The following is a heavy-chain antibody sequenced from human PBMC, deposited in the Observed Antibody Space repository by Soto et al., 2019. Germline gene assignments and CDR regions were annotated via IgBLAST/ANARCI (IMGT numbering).Heavy chain of an antibody. V-gene: IGHV1-69*08. CDR1: GGTFSSYT. D-gene: IGHD3-10*01. CDR2: IIPILGIA. CDR3: ARDTMVRGVIFDY. Sequence: QVQLVQSGAEVKKPGSSVKVSCKASGGTFSSYTISWVRQAPGQGLEWMGRIIPILGIANYAQKFQGRVTITADKSTSTAYMELSSLRSDDTAVYYCARDTMVRGVIFDYWGQGTLVTVSS. J-gene: IGHJ4*02.